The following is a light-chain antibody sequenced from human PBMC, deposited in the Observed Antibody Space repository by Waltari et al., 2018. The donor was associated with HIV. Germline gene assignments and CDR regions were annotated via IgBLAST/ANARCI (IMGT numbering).Light chain of an antibody. CDR1: SSDVGVSNY. CDR2: DVS. Sequence: QSALTQPRSVSGSPGQSVTISCPGPSSDVGVSNYVSWYQQHPGKAPKLMIYDVSKRPSGVPDRFSGSKSGNTASLTISGLQAEDEADYYCCSYAGSYTNYVFGTGTKVTVL. V-gene: IGLV2-11*01. CDR3: CSYAGSYTNYV. J-gene: IGLJ1*01.